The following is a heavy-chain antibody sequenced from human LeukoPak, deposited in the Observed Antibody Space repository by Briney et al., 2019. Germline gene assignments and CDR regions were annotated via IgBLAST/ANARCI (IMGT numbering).Heavy chain of an antibody. V-gene: IGHV4-30-4*08. J-gene: IGHJ4*02. Sequence: SETLSLTCTVSGGSISSGDYYWRWIRQPPGTGLEWIGYIYYSGSTYYNPSLKSRVTISVDTSKNQFSLKLSSVTAADTAVYYCASLIVGATSVDYWGQGTLVTVSS. D-gene: IGHD1-26*01. CDR2: IYYSGST. CDR3: ASLIVGATSVDY. CDR1: GGSISSGDYY.